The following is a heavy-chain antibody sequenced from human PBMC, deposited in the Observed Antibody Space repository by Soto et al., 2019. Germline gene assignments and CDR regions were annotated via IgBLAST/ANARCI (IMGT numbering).Heavy chain of an antibody. V-gene: IGHV3-33*01. CDR3: ARDGARGYSYGPFDY. CDR2: IWYDGSNK. Sequence: GXSLILSCAASGFTFSSYGMHWVRQAPCKGLEWVAVIWYDGSNKYYADSVKGRFTISRDNSKNTLYLQMNSLRAEDTAVYYCARDGARGYSYGPFDYWGQGTLVTVSS. D-gene: IGHD5-18*01. CDR1: GFTFSSYG. J-gene: IGHJ4*02.